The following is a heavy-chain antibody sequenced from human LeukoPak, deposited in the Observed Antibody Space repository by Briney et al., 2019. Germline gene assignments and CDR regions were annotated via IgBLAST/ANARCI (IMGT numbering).Heavy chain of an antibody. V-gene: IGHV3-21*01. CDR1: GFTFSTYS. D-gene: IGHD4-17*01. CDR2: ISSSSSYI. J-gene: IGHJ3*02. Sequence: GGSLRLSCAASGFTFSTYSMNWVRQAPGKGLEWVSSISSSSSYIYYADSVKGRFTISRDNAKNSLYLQMNSLRAEDTAVYYCAREDYGDYETFGAFDIWGQGTMVTVSS. CDR3: AREDYGDYETFGAFDI.